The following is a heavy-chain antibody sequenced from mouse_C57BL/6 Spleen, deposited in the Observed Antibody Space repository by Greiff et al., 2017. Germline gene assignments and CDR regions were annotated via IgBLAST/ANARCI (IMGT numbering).Heavy chain of an antibody. CDR2: ISSGGDYI. Sequence: EVKLMEPGAGLVKPGGSLKLSCAASGFTFSSYAMSWVRQTPEKRLEWVAYISSGGDYIYYADNVKGRFTISSNNARNTLYLQMSSLKSEDTAMYYCTRVLSTMVPDRYFGVRGTGTTVTVSS. D-gene: IGHD2-2*01. CDR1: GFTFSSYA. CDR3: TRVLSTMVPDRYFGV. V-gene: IGHV5-9-1*02. J-gene: IGHJ1*03.